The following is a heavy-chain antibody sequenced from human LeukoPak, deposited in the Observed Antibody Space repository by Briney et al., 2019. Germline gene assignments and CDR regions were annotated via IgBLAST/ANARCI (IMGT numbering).Heavy chain of an antibody. V-gene: IGHV1-69*06. J-gene: IGHJ6*03. CDR3: ARDRQRYFDWLPPAWYYYYMDV. CDR1: GGTFSSYA. D-gene: IGHD3-9*01. CDR2: IIPIFGTA. Sequence: ASVKVSCKASGGTFSSYAISWVRQAPGQGLEWMGGIIPIFGTANYAQKFQGRVTITADKSTSTAYMELSSLRSEDTAVYYCARDRQRYFDWLPPAWYYYYMDVWGKGTTVTVSS.